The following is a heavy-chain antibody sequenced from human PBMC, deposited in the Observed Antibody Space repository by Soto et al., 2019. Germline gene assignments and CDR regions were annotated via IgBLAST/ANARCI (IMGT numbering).Heavy chain of an antibody. D-gene: IGHD2-21*01. CDR2: INPYSGGA. CDR1: GYTFTDYF. V-gene: IGHV1-2*02. Sequence: QVQLVQSGAEVKKPGASVKVSCEASGYTFTDYFIHWVRQAPGQGLEGLGWINPYSGGADLSQKFQGRVTMTRDTSISTAYMEVSSLRSDDTAVFYCARLMHYSHSGGSSHSGFDMWGQGTLVTVYS. J-gene: IGHJ3*02. CDR3: ARLMHYSHSGGSSHSGFDM.